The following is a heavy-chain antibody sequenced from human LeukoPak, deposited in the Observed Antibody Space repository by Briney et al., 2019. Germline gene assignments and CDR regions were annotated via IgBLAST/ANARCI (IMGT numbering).Heavy chain of an antibody. CDR2: IKQDGSEK. CDR1: GFTFSSYW. J-gene: IGHJ2*01. Sequence: GGSLRLSCAASGFTFSSYWMSWVRQAPGKGLEWVANIKQDGSEKYYVDSVKGRFTISRDNAKNSLYLQMNSLRAEDTAVYYCARDPTPSLRYFDWSYFDLWGRGTLVTVSS. V-gene: IGHV3-7*01. CDR3: ARDPTPSLRYFDWSYFDL. D-gene: IGHD3-9*01.